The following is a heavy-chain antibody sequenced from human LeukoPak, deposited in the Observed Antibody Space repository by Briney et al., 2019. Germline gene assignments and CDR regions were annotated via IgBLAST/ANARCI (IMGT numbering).Heavy chain of an antibody. Sequence: SETLSLTCAVSGGSISSYYWSWIRQPPGKGLEWIGYIYYSGSTNYNPSLKSRVTISVDTSKNQFSLKLSSVTAADTAVYYCARSNIMAVAGYFDYWAREPWSPSPQ. CDR1: GGSISSYY. CDR3: ARSNIMAVAGYFDY. V-gene: IGHV4-59*08. J-gene: IGHJ4*02. D-gene: IGHD6-19*01. CDR2: IYYSGST.